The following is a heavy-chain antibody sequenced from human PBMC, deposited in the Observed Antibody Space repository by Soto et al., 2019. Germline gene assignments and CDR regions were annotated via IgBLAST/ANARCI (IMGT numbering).Heavy chain of an antibody. V-gene: IGHV3-30*03. D-gene: IGHD1-20*01. J-gene: IGHJ4*01. Sequence: HHAGSFRISSAASRYRVKTSVKHWVRKFPGKGLEWVAVVSKDGGTKFYKDSVMGRFTISRDNSKNALYLQMSSLRPEDTSVYYCAPICDNTGSPRHY. CDR1: RYRVKTSV. CDR2: VSKDGGTK. CDR3: APICDNTGSPRHY.